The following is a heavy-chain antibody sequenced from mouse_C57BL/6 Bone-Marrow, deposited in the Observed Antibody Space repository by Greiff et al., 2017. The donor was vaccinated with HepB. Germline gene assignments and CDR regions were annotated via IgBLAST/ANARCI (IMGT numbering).Heavy chain of an antibody. J-gene: IGHJ4*01. CDR2: ISSGSSTI. CDR3: ARRAMDY. Sequence: EVNVVESGGGLVKPGGSLKLSCAASGFTFSDYGMHWVRQAPEKGLEWVAYISSGSSTIYYADTVKGRYTISRDNAKNTLFLQMTSLRSEDTALYYCARRAMDYWGQGTSVTVSS. V-gene: IGHV5-17*01. CDR1: GFTFSDYG.